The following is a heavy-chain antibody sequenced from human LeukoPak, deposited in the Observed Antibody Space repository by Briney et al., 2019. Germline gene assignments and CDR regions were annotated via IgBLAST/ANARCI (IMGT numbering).Heavy chain of an antibody. Sequence: PGGSLRLSCAASGFTFSSYGMHWVRQAPGKGLEWVAVISYDGSNKYYADSVKGRFTISRDNSKNTLYLQMNSLRAEDTAVYYCAKLLDPRGAFDIWGQGTMVTVSS. J-gene: IGHJ3*02. D-gene: IGHD2/OR15-2a*01. V-gene: IGHV3-30*18. CDR2: ISYDGSNK. CDR1: GFTFSSYG. CDR3: AKLLDPRGAFDI.